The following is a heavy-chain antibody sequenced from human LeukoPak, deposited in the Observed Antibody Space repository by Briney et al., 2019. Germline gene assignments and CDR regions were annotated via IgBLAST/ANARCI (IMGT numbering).Heavy chain of an antibody. Sequence: GGSLRLSCAASGFTFSSYSMNWVRQAPGKGLEWVSSISSSSSYIYYADSVKGRFTISRDNAKNSLYLQMNSLRAEDTAVYYCARGDSGWYLGLGFDYWGQGTLVTVSS. V-gene: IGHV3-21*04. D-gene: IGHD6-19*01. CDR2: ISSSSSYI. CDR1: GFTFSSYS. CDR3: ARGDSGWYLGLGFDY. J-gene: IGHJ4*02.